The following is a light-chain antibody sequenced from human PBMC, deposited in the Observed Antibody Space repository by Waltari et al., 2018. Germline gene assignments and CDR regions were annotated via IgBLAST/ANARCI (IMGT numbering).Light chain of an antibody. J-gene: IGLJ2*01. Sequence: LTQPASVSGSPGQTITISCTGTRSDIGAYDFVSWFQQLPGQAPSLPMSEDTKRPSGVSYRFPGSKSGNPASLSFSDLQAEDEADYYCCSYVGGSRVLFGGGTKLTV. CDR1: RSDIGAYDF. V-gene: IGLV2-23*01. CDR2: EDT. CDR3: CSYVGGSRVL.